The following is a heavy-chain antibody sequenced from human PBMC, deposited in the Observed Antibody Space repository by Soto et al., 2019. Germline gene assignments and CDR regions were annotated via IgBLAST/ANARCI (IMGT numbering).Heavy chain of an antibody. CDR3: ARDRVTTGYYYYGMDV. CDR2: ISAYNGNT. Sequence: QVQLVQSGAEVKKPGASVKVSCKASGYTFTSYGISWVRQAPGQGLEWRRWISAYNGNTNYAQKLQGRVTMTTDTSTSTAYMELRSLRSDDTAVYYCARDRVTTGYYYYGMDVWGQGTTVTVSS. J-gene: IGHJ6*02. V-gene: IGHV1-18*04. D-gene: IGHD4-17*01. CDR1: GYTFTSYG.